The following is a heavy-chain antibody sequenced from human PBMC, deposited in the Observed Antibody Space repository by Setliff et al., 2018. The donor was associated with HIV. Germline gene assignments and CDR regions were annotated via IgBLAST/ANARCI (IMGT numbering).Heavy chain of an antibody. CDR1: GYTFTTYA. J-gene: IGHJ6*03. V-gene: IGHV1-3*01. Sequence: GASVKVSCKASGYTFTTYAIHWVRQAPGQRLEWMGWINAGNGNTKYSQKFQGRVTITRDTSASTAYMELSSLRSEDTAVYYCGRIYSSGWNYYYYYMDVWGKGTTVTVSS. CDR3: GRIYSSGWNYYYYYMDV. D-gene: IGHD6-19*01. CDR2: INAGNGNT.